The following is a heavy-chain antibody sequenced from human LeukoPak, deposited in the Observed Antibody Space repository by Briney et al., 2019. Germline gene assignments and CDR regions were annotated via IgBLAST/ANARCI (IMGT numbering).Heavy chain of an antibody. J-gene: IGHJ4*02. CDR1: GYTFTDYY. CDR2: INPNNGGT. CDR3: ARIINDYIWGSYRTYYFDY. D-gene: IGHD3-16*02. Sequence: ASVKVSGKASGYTFTDYYMHWVRQAPGQGLEWMGWINPNNGGTNYAQRFQGRVTMTRDTSISTAYMELSRLRSDDTAVYYCARIINDYIWGSYRTYYFDYWGQGTLVTVSS. V-gene: IGHV1-2*02.